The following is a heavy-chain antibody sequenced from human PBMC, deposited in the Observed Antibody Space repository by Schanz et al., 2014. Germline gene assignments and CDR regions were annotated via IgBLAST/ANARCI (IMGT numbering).Heavy chain of an antibody. J-gene: IGHJ6*02. CDR2: ISGSGGST. V-gene: IGHV3-23*01. CDR3: AKGMGYCSGGTCYDYYYYGLDV. Sequence: DVQLLESGGGLVQPGGSLRLSCAVSGFTVSSNHMSWVRQAPGKGLEWVSGISGSGGSTYYADSVKGRFTISRDNSDNTLYLQMNSLSADDTAVFYCAKGMGYCSGGTCYDYYYYGLDVWGQGTTVTVSS. D-gene: IGHD2-15*01. CDR1: GFTVSSNH.